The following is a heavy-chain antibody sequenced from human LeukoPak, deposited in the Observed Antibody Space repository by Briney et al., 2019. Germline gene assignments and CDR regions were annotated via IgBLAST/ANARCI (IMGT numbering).Heavy chain of an antibody. CDR3: TTAAVSSAVDFDY. D-gene: IGHD3-22*01. V-gene: IGHV3-15*01. Sequence: PGGSLRLSCAASGFTFSNAWMSWVRQALGKGLEWVGRIKSKTDGGTTDYAAPVKGRFTISRDDSKNTLYLQMNSLKTEDTAVYYCTTAAVSSAVDFDYWGQGTLVTVSS. CDR1: GFTFSNAW. CDR2: IKSKTDGGTT. J-gene: IGHJ4*02.